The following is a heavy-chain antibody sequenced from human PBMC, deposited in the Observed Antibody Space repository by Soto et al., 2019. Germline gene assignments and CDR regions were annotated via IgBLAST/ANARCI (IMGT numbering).Heavy chain of an antibody. J-gene: IGHJ5*02. CDR2: IYYSGST. D-gene: IGHD4-17*01. CDR3: ARGVVYGPNWFDP. CDR1: GGSISSGGYY. Sequence: SETLSLSCTVSGGSISSGGYYWSWIRQHPGKGLEWIGYIYYSGSTYYNPSLKSRVTISVDTSKKQFSLKLSSVTAADTAVYYCARGVVYGPNWFDPWGQGALVTAPQ. V-gene: IGHV4-31*03.